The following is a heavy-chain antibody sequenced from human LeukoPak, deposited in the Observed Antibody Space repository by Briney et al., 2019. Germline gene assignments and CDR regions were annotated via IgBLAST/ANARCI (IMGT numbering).Heavy chain of an antibody. CDR1: GFTFDDYA. CDR2: ISGDGGSA. D-gene: IGHD6-13*01. Sequence: GGSLRPSCVASGFTFDDYAMHWVRQAPGKGLEWVSLISGDGGSAYYADSVKGRFTISRDNSKNSLYLQMNSLRTEDTALYYCAKDPSIYSSSWPEYFQHWGQGTLVTVSS. V-gene: IGHV3-43*02. CDR3: AKDPSIYSSSWPEYFQH. J-gene: IGHJ1*01.